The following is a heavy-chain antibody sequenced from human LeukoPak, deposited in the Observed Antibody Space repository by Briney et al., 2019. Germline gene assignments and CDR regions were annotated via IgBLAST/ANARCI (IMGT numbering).Heavy chain of an antibody. V-gene: IGHV4-61*02. J-gene: IGHJ5*02. D-gene: IGHD6-13*01. CDR1: GGSISSGSYY. Sequence: SQTLSLTCTVSGGSISSGSYYWSWIRQPAGKGLEWIGRIYTSGSTNYNPSLQSRVTISVDTSKNQFSLKLSSVTAADTAVYYCARDGSSWYNWFDPWGQGTLVTVSS. CDR3: ARDGSSWYNWFDP. CDR2: IYTSGST.